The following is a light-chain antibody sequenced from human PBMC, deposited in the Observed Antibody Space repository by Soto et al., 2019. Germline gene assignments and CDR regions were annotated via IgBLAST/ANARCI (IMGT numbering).Light chain of an antibody. Sequence: IVLTHSPTTLSGSPGESATLSCRASQSVSNNSLAWYQQKPGQAPRLLIYGASNRATGITDRFSGSGSGTDLTLTISSLEPEDFAVYYCQQRSKWVTFGRGTKVDI. CDR1: QSVSNNS. CDR3: QQRSKWVT. CDR2: GAS. J-gene: IGKJ4*01. V-gene: IGKV3D-20*02.